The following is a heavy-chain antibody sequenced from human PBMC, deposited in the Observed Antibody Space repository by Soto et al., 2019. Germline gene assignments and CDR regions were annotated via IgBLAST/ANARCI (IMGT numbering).Heavy chain of an antibody. CDR2: ISGSGGSI. CDR1: GFSFDKYA. V-gene: IGHV3-23*01. J-gene: IGHJ4*02. D-gene: IGHD6-13*01. Sequence: GGSLKLSCAGSGFSFDKYAMSWVRQAPGKGLEWVSAISGSGGSIYYADSVKGRFTISRDNSKNTLYLQMNSLSAEDTAVYYCAKGYSSSWYSQFDYWGQGTLVTVS. CDR3: AKGYSSSWYSQFDY.